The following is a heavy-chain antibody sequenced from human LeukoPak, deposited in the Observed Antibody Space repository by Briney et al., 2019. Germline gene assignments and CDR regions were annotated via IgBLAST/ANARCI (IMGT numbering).Heavy chain of an antibody. CDR2: IYYSGNT. J-gene: IGHJ4*02. CDR1: GGSISSYY. V-gene: IGHV4-59*08. Sequence: SETLSLTCTVSGGSISSYYWSWIRQPPGKGLEWIAYIYYSGNTNYNPSLKSRVTLSVDTSKNQFSLRLSSVTAADTAVYYCARVAVVVPAYIDYWGQGTLVTVSS. CDR3: ARVAVVVPAYIDY. D-gene: IGHD2-2*01.